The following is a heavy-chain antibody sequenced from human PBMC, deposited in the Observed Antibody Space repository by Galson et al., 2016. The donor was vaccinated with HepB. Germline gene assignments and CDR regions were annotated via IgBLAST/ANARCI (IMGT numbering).Heavy chain of an antibody. J-gene: IGHJ6*03. CDR1: GGTFSGYS. CDR3: ARVMDSYSYMDV. D-gene: IGHD3-10*01. CDR2: ITPLFDTP. V-gene: IGHV1-69*06. Sequence: SVKVSCKVSGGTFSGYSISWVRQAPGQGLQWMGGITPLFDTPTYSQKFQGRVTITADKSTTTAYMELSSLKSEDTAVYYCARVMDSYSYMDVWGKGTTVTVPS.